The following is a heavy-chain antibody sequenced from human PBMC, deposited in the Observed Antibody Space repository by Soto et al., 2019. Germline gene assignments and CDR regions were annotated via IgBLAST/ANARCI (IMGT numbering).Heavy chain of an antibody. D-gene: IGHD6-6*01. Sequence: QVQLVESGGGVVQPGRSLRLSCAASGFTFSNYGMHWVRQAPGKGLEWVTTISSDGNDKYYADSVKGRFTISRDNSKNTLDLQMNGPRAEDTAVHYSAKGSMSAHHFLDLWGQGTLVTVTS. J-gene: IGHJ5*02. CDR1: GFTFSNYG. V-gene: IGHV3-30*18. CDR3: AKGSMSAHHFLDL. CDR2: ISSDGNDK.